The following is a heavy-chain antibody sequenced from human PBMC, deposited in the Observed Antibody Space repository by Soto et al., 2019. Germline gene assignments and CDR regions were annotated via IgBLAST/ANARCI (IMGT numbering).Heavy chain of an antibody. CDR3: AKDTGPN. V-gene: IGHV4-39*02. Sequence: SETLSLTCTVSGGSISSSSYYWGWIRQPPGKGLEWIGSIYYSGSTYYNPSLKSRVTISRDNAKNSLYLQMNSLRAEDTAFYYCAKDTGPNWGQGTLVTVSS. CDR1: GGSISSSSYY. CDR2: IYYSGST. J-gene: IGHJ4*02.